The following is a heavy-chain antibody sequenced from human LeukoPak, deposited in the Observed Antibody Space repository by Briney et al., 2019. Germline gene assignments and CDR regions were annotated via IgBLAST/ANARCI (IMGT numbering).Heavy chain of an antibody. Sequence: ASVKVSCKASGYTFTSYGISWVRQAPGQGLEWMGWISAYNGNTNYAQKFQGRVTMTTDSSTSTGYMELRSLRSDDTALYYCAGAVTVTTGPLGHWGQGTLVTVSS. J-gene: IGHJ4*02. CDR2: ISAYNGNT. D-gene: IGHD4-11*01. V-gene: IGHV1-18*01. CDR1: GYTFTSYG. CDR3: AGAVTVTTGPLGH.